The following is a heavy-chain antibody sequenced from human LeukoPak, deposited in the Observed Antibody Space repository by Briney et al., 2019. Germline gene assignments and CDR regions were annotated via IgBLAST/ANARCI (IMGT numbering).Heavy chain of an antibody. J-gene: IGHJ4*02. D-gene: IGHD6-19*01. V-gene: IGHV3-23*01. CDR2: ISGSGGST. CDR1: GFTFSSYA. CDR3: AKDRFRGGAVAGYFDY. Sequence: GGSLRLSCAASGFTFSSYAMSWVRQAPGKGLEWVPAISGSGGSTYYADSVKGRFTISRDNSKNTLYLQMNSLRAEDKAVYYCAKDRFRGGAVAGYFDYWGQGTLVTVSS.